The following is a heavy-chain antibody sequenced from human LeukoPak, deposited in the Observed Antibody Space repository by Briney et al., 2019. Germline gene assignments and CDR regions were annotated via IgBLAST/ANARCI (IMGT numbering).Heavy chain of an antibody. V-gene: IGHV3-11*04. J-gene: IGHJ4*02. CDR1: GFTFSDYY. Sequence: RGSLRLSCAASGFTFSDYYMSWIRQAPGKGLEWVSYISSSGTTIYYADSVKGRFTISRDNAKNSLYLQMNSLRAEDTAVYYCARLPRGCSSTSCYTQLDYWGQGTLVTVSS. CDR3: ARLPRGCSSTSCYTQLDY. CDR2: ISSSGTTI. D-gene: IGHD2-2*02.